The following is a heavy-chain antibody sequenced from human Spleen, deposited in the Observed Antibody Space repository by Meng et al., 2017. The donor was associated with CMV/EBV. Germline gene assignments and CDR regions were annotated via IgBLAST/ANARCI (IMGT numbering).Heavy chain of an antibody. D-gene: IGHD6-13*01. Sequence: ETLSLTCAASGFTFRNFNLNWVRQAPGKGLEWLSYLTGDSDIIYYAGSVKGRFTISRDNAKNSLYLQMNSLRADDTAVYYCAREESYTSSHLDFWGQGTLVTVSS. J-gene: IGHJ4*02. V-gene: IGHV3-48*04. CDR1: GFTFRNFN. CDR3: AREESYTSSHLDF. CDR2: LTGDSDII.